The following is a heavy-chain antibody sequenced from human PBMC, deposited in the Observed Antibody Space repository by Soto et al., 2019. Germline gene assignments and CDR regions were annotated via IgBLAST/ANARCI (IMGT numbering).Heavy chain of an antibody. CDR1: GGSFSGYY. CDR3: ARVGYSSSSGGEYYFDY. Sequence: QVQLQQWGAGLLKPSETLSLTCAVYGGSFSGYYWSWIRQPPGKGLEWIGEINHSGSTNYNPSLKSRVTISVDTSKNQFSLKLSSVTAADTAVYYCARVGYSSSSGGEYYFDYWGQGTLVTVSS. J-gene: IGHJ4*02. D-gene: IGHD6-6*01. V-gene: IGHV4-34*01. CDR2: INHSGST.